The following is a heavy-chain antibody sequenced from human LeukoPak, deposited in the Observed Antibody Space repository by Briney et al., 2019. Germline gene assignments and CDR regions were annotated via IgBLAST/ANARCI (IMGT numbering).Heavy chain of an antibody. V-gene: IGHV3-30*18. J-gene: IGHJ6*02. CDR1: VFTFGNYG. CDR2: ISYDGSSE. D-gene: IGHD4-17*01. CDR3: AKELYNYGDYGAEGLDV. Sequence: GGSLRLSCAVSVFTFGNYGMHWVRQAPGKGPEWVALISYDGSSEYYAGSVKGRFTISRDNSKITVYLQMNSLKAEDTAVYYCAKELYNYGDYGAEGLDVGGQGTTVTVS.